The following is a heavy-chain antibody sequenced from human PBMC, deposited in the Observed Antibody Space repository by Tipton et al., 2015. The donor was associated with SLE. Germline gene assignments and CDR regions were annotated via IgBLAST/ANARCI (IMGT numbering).Heavy chain of an antibody. Sequence: TLSLTCTVSGGSISSYYWNWIRQPAGKGLEWIGRIYTRGSTNYNPSLKSRVTMSVDTSENHLSLKLNSMTAADTAVYYCARELLSPMTTVHWYFDLWGRGTLVTVSS. CDR3: ARELLSPMTTVHWYFDL. V-gene: IGHV4-4*07. CDR2: IYTRGST. D-gene: IGHD4-11*01. J-gene: IGHJ2*01. CDR1: GGSISSYY.